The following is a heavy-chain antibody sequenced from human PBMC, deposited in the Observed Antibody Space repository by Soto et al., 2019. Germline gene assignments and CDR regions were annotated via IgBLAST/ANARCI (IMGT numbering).Heavy chain of an antibody. Sequence: SETLSLTCRVSDGSMNSDSSYWGWIRQPPGKGLEWIGVINHSGSTYHNLSLKGRVTMSVDASRNQFSLKLTSMTAADTAVYYCXRLGGYVSVGYYYLWDSWGQGTLVTVSS. J-gene: IGHJ4*02. V-gene: IGHV4-39*01. D-gene: IGHD3-22*01. CDR2: INHSGST. CDR1: DGSMNSDSSY. CDR3: XRLGGYVSVGYYYLWDS.